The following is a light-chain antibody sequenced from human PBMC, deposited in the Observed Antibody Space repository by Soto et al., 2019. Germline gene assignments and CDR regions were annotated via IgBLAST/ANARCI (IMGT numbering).Light chain of an antibody. CDR3: QQYNNWPPIT. Sequence: EIVMTQSPDTLSVSPGERATLSCRASQSISRKLAWYQQKPGQAPRLLIYDASTRATGNPARFSGSGSETEFTLSISSLQSEDFAIYYCQQYNNWPPITFGQGTRLEIK. CDR2: DAS. J-gene: IGKJ5*01. CDR1: QSISRK. V-gene: IGKV3-15*01.